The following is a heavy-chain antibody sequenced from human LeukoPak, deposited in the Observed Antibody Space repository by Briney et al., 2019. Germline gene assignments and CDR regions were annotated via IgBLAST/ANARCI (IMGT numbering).Heavy chain of an antibody. CDR2: INPNSGGT. V-gene: IGHV1-2*02. D-gene: IGHD4-17*01. CDR1: GYTFTSYY. Sequence: GASVKVSCKASGYTFTSYYMHWVRQAPGQGLEWMGWINPNSGGTNYALSFQGRVTMTRGTSIGTAYLELTRLRSDDTAVYYCARGRAGEYGDYAEGWYMDVWGKGTTVTVSS. J-gene: IGHJ6*03. CDR3: ARGRAGEYGDYAEGWYMDV.